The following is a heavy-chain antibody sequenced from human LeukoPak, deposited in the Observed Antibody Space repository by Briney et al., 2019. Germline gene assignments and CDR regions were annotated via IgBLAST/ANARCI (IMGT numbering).Heavy chain of an antibody. V-gene: IGHV4-4*07. CDR2: IYTSGST. CDR1: GGSISSYY. J-gene: IGHJ5*02. D-gene: IGHD6-13*01. Sequence: KPSETLSLTCTVSGGSISSYYWSWIRQPAGKGLEWIGRIYTSGSTNYNPSLKSRVTMSVDTSKNQFSLKLSFVTAADTAVYYCARDPGIAAAEDWFDPWGQGTLVTVSS. CDR3: ARDPGIAAAEDWFDP.